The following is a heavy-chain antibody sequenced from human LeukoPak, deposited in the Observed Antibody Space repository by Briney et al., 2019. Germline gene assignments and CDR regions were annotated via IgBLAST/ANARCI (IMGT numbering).Heavy chain of an antibody. J-gene: IGHJ4*02. Sequence: GGSLRLSCAASGFTFSSYDMHWVRQATGKGLEWDSAIGTAGDTYYPGSVKGRFTISRENAKNSLYLQMNSLRAEDTAVYYCARGITTYYYDSSGYYYFDYWGQGTLVTVSS. CDR3: ARGITTYYYDSSGYYYFDY. CDR2: IGTAGDT. D-gene: IGHD3-22*01. CDR1: GFTFSSYD. V-gene: IGHV3-13*01.